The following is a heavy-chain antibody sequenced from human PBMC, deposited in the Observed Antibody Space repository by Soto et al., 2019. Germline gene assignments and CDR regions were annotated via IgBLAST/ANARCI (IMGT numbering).Heavy chain of an antibody. CDR3: ARLAAVGAFDY. J-gene: IGHJ4*02. CDR2: IYYSGST. Sequence: SETLSLTCTVSGGSVSSGSYYWSWIRQPPGKGLEWIGYIYYSGSTNYNPSLKSRVTISVDTSKNQFSLKLSSVTAADTAVYYCARLAAVGAFDYWGQGILVTVS. V-gene: IGHV4-61*01. CDR1: GGSVSSGSYY. D-gene: IGHD1-26*01.